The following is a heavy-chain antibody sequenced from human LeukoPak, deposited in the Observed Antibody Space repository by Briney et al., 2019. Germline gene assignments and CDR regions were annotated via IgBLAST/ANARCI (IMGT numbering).Heavy chain of an antibody. Sequence: ASVKVSCKASGYTFTSYAMNWVRRAPGQGLEWMGWINTNTGNPTYAQGFTGRFVFSLDTSVSTAYLQISSLKAEDTAVYYCATKGIFTMVRGVPHYYYYMDVWGKGTTVTVSS. D-gene: IGHD3-10*01. V-gene: IGHV7-4-1*02. CDR2: INTNTGNP. CDR1: GYTFTSYA. J-gene: IGHJ6*03. CDR3: ATKGIFTMVRGVPHYYYYMDV.